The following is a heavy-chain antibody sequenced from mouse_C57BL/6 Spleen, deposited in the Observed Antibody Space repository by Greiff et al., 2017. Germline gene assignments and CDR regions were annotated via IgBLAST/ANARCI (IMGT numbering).Heavy chain of an antibody. CDR2: ISYDGSN. CDR1: GYSITSGYY. CDR3: ARDPRGFAY. Sequence: EVKLVESGPGLVKPSQSLSLTCSVTGYSITSGYYWNWIRQFPGNKLGWMGYISYDGSNNYNPSLKNRISITRDTSKNQFFLKLNSVTTEDTATYYCARDPRGFAYWGQGTLVTVSA. J-gene: IGHJ3*01. V-gene: IGHV3-6*01.